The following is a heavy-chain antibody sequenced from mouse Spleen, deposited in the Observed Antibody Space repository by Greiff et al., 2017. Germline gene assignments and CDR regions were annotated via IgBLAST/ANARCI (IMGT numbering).Heavy chain of an antibody. J-gene: IGHJ2*01. CDR3: ARDLDTTADY. CDR2: ISDGGSYT. D-gene: IGHD1-2*01. Sequence: EVNVVESGGGLVKPGGSLKLSCAASGFTFSDYYMYWVRQTPEKRLEWVATISDGGSYTYYPDSVKGRFTISRDNAKNNLYLQMSSLKSEDTAMYYCARDLDTTADYWGQGTTLTVSS. CDR1: GFTFSDYY. V-gene: IGHV5-4*02.